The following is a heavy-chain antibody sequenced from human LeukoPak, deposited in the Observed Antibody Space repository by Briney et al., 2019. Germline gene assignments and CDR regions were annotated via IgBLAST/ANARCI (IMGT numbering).Heavy chain of an antibody. CDR2: INPNSGGT. J-gene: IGHJ6*03. V-gene: IGHV1-2*02. D-gene: IGHD6-13*01. CDR1: GYTFTGYY. CDR3: ARALGYSSSWSGGYYYYMDV. Sequence: ASVKVSCKASGYTFTGYYMHWVRQAPGQGLEWMGWINPNSGGTNYAQKFQGRVTMTRDTSISTAYMELSRLRSDDTAVYYCARALGYSSSWSGGYYYYMDVWGKGPRSPSP.